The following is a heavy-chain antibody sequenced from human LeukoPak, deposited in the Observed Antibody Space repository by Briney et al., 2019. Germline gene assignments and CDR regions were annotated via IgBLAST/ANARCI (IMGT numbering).Heavy chain of an antibody. CDR3: ARDRGSGSDKAFDI. CDR1: GFTFSDYY. CDR2: TSSSGSTI. V-gene: IGHV3-11*04. J-gene: IGHJ3*02. Sequence: AGGSLRLSCAASGFTFSDYYMSWIRQAPGKGLEWVSYTSSSGSTIYYADSVKGRFTISRDNAKNSLYLQMNSLRAEDTAVYYCARDRGSGSDKAFDIWGQGTMVTVSS. D-gene: IGHD1-26*01.